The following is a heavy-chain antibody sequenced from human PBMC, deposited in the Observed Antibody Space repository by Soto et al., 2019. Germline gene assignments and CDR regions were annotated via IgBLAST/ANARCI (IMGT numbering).Heavy chain of an antibody. CDR3: VSTYYYDSSGLIDY. Sequence: SETLSLTCTVSGGSVTSGDYYWSWIRQPPGKGLEWIGNIYYSGRAYYNPSLKSRLNISVDTSKNQFYLKLSSVTAADTAVYYCVSTYYYDSSGLIDYWGQGTLVTVPQ. CDR1: GGSVTSGDYY. V-gene: IGHV4-30-4*01. CDR2: IYYSGRA. D-gene: IGHD3-22*01. J-gene: IGHJ4*02.